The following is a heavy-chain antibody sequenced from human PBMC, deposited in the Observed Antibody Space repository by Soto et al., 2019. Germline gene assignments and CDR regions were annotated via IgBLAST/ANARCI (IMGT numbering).Heavy chain of an antibody. J-gene: IGHJ6*01. CDR1: GFTFSSYG. CDR2: ISYDGSNK. Sequence: GWSLRLSCAASGFTFSSYGMHLVRQAPGKGLEWVAVISYDGSNKYYADSVKGRFTISRDNSKNTLYLQMNSLRAEDTAVYYCAKDKSSSAYYYYGMDVWGQGTTVTAP. D-gene: IGHD6-6*01. CDR3: AKDKSSSAYYYYGMDV. V-gene: IGHV3-30*18.